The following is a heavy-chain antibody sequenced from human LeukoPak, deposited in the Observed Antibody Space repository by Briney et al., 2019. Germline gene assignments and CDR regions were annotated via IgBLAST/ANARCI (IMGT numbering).Heavy chain of an antibody. D-gene: IGHD3-10*01. J-gene: IGHJ4*02. CDR3: ARSHMVRGIDY. V-gene: IGHV4-59*08. CDR2: IYYSGST. Sequence: SETLSLTCTVSGDSISSYYWTWIRQPPGKGLEWIGYIYYSGSTDYNPSLKSRVTISVDTSKNQFSLKLSSVTAADTAVYYCARSHMVRGIDYWGQGTLVTVSS. CDR1: GDSISSYY.